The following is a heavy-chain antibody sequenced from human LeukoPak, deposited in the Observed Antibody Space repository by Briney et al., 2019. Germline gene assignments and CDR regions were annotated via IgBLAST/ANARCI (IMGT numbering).Heavy chain of an antibody. Sequence: GGSLRLSCAASAFTFSIYAMDWVRQAPGKGLEWVAAISYDGGNEYYADSVKGRFTVSRDNSQNTLYLQMNSLRVEDTAVYYCARGYSSICELRYFDLWGRGTLVTVSS. CDR1: AFTFSIYA. CDR3: ARGYSSICELRYFDL. CDR2: ISYDGGNE. V-gene: IGHV3-30-3*01. J-gene: IGHJ2*01. D-gene: IGHD6-13*01.